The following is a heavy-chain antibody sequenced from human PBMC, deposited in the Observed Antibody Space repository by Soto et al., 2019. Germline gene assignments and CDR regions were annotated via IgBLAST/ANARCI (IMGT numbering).Heavy chain of an antibody. Sequence: SETLSLTCTVSGGSISSGGYYWSWIRQHPGKGLEWIGYIYYSGSTYYNPSLKSRVTISVDTSKNQFSLKLSSVTAADTAVYYCARGEYSSSWHDINNWFDPWGQGTLVTVSS. CDR1: GGSISSGGYY. D-gene: IGHD6-13*01. CDR2: IYYSGST. CDR3: ARGEYSSSWHDINNWFDP. V-gene: IGHV4-31*03. J-gene: IGHJ5*02.